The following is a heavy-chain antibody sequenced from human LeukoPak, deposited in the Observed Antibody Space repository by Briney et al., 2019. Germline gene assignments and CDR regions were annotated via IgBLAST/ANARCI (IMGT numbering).Heavy chain of an antibody. J-gene: IGHJ4*02. CDR2: ISGSGGST. CDR1: GFTFSSYA. D-gene: IGHD3-22*01. V-gene: IGHV3-23*01. Sequence: GGSLRLSCAASGFTFSSYAMSWVRQAPGKGLEWVSAISGSGGSTYYADSVKGRFAISRDNSKNTLYLQMNSLRAEDTAVYYCAKSPGYYDSSGSFIDYWGQGTLVTVSS. CDR3: AKSPGYYDSSGSFIDY.